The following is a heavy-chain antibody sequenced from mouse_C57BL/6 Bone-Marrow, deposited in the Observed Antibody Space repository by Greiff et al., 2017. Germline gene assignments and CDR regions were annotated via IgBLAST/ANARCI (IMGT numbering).Heavy chain of an antibody. V-gene: IGHV1-54*01. J-gene: IGHJ3*01. D-gene: IGHD3-2*02. CDR2: INPGSGGT. CDR1: GYAFTNYL. CDR3: ASLSQAEFAY. Sequence: VKLMESGAELVRPGTSVKVSCKASGYAFTNYLIEWVKQRPGQGLEWIGVINPGSGGTNYNEKFKGKATLTADKSSSTAYMQLSSLTSEDSAVYFWASLSQAEFAYWGQGTLVTVSA.